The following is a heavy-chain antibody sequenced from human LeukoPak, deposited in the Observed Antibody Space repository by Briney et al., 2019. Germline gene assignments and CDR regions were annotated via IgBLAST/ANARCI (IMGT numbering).Heavy chain of an antibody. CDR2: IFYSGST. CDR3: ARGLN. CDR1: GGSICSSGYY. Sequence: SETLSLTCTVSGGSICSSGYYWGWIRQPPGKGLEWIGSIFYSGSTYYNPSLKSRVTISVDTSKNQFSLKLSSVTAADTAVYYCARGLNWGQGTLVTVSS. J-gene: IGHJ4*02. D-gene: IGHD3-22*01. V-gene: IGHV4-39*01.